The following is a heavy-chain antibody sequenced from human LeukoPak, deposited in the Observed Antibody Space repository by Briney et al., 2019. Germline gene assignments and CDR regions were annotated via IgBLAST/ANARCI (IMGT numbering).Heavy chain of an antibody. CDR3: TTDVEPLHY. V-gene: IGHV3-15*01. CDR2: IKSKTDGGTT. CDR1: GFTFSNAW. D-gene: IGHD1-26*01. Sequence: GGTLRLSCAASGFTFSNAWMSWVRQASGKGLEWVGRIKSKTDGGTTDYAAPVKGRFTISRDDSKNTLYLQMNSLKTEDTAVYYYTTDVEPLHYWAQGTLVTVSS. J-gene: IGHJ4*02.